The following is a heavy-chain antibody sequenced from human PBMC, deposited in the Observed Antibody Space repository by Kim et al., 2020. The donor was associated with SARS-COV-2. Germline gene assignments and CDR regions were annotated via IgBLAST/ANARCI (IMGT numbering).Heavy chain of an antibody. Sequence: SVKVSCKASGGTFSSYAISWVRQAPGQGLEWMGGIIPIFGTANYAQKFQGRVTITADESTSTAYMELSSLRSEDTAVYYCASSLNGRPMTAAGRYYYYYGMDVWGQGTTVTVSS. D-gene: IGHD6-13*01. CDR2: IIPIFGTA. V-gene: IGHV1-69*13. J-gene: IGHJ6*02. CDR1: GGTFSSYA. CDR3: ASSLNGRPMTAAGRYYYYYGMDV.